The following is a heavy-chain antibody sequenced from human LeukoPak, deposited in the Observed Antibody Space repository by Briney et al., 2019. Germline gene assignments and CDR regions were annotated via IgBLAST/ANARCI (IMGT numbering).Heavy chain of an antibody. V-gene: IGHV1-18*01. CDR2: IRAYNGNT. CDR1: GYTFTNYG. Sequence: ASVKVSCKASGYTFTNYGISWVGQAPGQGLEWVGWIRAYNGNTNNAQKLQGRGTMTTDTSTSTAYMELRSLGSDETAVYYCARVDLLTGYYFFDYGGQGTLFTVSP. CDR3: ARVDLLTGYYFFDY. J-gene: IGHJ4*02. D-gene: IGHD3-9*01.